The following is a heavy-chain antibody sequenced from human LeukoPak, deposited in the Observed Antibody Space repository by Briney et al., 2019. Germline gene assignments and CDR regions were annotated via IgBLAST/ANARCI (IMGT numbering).Heavy chain of an antibody. J-gene: IGHJ4*02. CDR2: ISYDGSNK. V-gene: IGHV3-30-3*01. CDR1: GFTFSSYA. CDR3: ARDFDY. Sequence: GGSLRLSCAASGFTFSSYAMHWVRQAPGKGLEWVAVISYDGSNKYYADSVKGRFTISRDNSKNTLYLRMNSLRAEDTAVYYCARDFDYWGQGTLVTVSS.